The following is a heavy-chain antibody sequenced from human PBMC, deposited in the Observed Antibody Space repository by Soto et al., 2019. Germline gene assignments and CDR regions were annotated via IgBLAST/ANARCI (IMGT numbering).Heavy chain of an antibody. D-gene: IGHD1-26*01. CDR3: AKRVLYSDSSPNFDY. CDR1: GGKCRNFG. CDR2: VSDTGGST. Sequence: VGSLRLSYVVAGGKCRNFGMNCVIQAPGKGLEWVSSVSDTGGSTYYADSVKGRFSISRDNSKSTLYLQMNSLRAEDTALYYCAKRVLYSDSSPNFDYWGQGTLVTVSS. J-gene: IGHJ4*02. V-gene: IGHV3-23*01.